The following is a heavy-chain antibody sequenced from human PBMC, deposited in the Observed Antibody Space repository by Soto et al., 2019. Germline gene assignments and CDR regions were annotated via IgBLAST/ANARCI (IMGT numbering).Heavy chain of an antibody. CDR3: ARDNYRRFGGPAFDY. CDR2: INPNSGGT. CDR1: GYTFTGYY. Sequence: ASVKVSCKASGYTFTGYYMHWVRQAPGQGLEWMGWINPNSGGTNYAQKFQGWVTMTRDTSISTAYMELSRLRSDDTAVYYCARDNYRRFGGPAFDYWGQGTLVTVSS. D-gene: IGHD3-10*01. J-gene: IGHJ4*02. V-gene: IGHV1-2*04.